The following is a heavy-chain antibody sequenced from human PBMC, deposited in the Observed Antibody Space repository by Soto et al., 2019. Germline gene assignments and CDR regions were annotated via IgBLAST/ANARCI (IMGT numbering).Heavy chain of an antibody. V-gene: IGHV1-69*13. D-gene: IGHD2-2*01. CDR2: IIPIFGTA. CDR3: ARDYCSSTSCHNWFDP. CDR1: GGTFSSYA. J-gene: IGHJ5*02. Sequence: SVKFSCKASGGTFSSYAISWVRQAPGQGLEWMGGIIPIFGTANYAQKFQGRVTITADESTSTAYMELSSLRSEDTAVYYCARDYCSSTSCHNWFDPWGQGTLVTVSS.